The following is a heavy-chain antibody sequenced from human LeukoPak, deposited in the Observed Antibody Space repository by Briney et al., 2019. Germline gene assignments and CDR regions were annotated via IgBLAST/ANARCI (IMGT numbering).Heavy chain of an antibody. CDR1: GGSNSRGSDY. J-gene: IGHJ4*02. D-gene: IGHD6-13*01. CDR2: IYTSGST. Sequence: SETLSLTCTVCGGSNSRGSDYWSWIRQPAGKGLEWVGRIYTSGSTNYNPSLKSQVTISVHTSKNQFSLKLSSVTAADTAVYYCASISRQQLVPTYFDYWGQGTLVTVSS. CDR3: ASISRQQLVPTYFDY. V-gene: IGHV4-61*02.